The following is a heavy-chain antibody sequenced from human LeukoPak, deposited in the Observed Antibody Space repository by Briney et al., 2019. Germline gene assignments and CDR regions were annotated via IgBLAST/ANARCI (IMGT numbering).Heavy chain of an antibody. CDR3: AKATYYYDSSGSILAVDAFDI. CDR1: GFTFSSYA. V-gene: IGHV3-23*01. D-gene: IGHD3-22*01. CDR2: ISGSGGST. J-gene: IGHJ3*02. Sequence: PGGSLRLSCAASGFTFSSYAMSWVRQAPGKGLEWVSAISGSGGSTYYADFVKGRFTISRDNSKNTLYLQMNSLRAEDTAVYYCAKATYYYDSSGSILAVDAFDIWGQGTMVTVSS.